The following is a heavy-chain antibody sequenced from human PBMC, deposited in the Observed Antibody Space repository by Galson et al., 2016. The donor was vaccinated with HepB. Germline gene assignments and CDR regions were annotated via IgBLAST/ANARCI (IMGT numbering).Heavy chain of an antibody. D-gene: IGHD1-26*01. CDR2: IYPGDSGT. V-gene: IGHV5-51*01. Sequence: QSGAEVKKPGESLKISCEGSEYRFTAYWIGWVRQMPGKGLEWMGIIYPGDSGTMYSPSFQGQVTISADKSISTAYLQWGSLKASDTAIYYCARQILMGGTLAWFDSWGQGTLVTVSS. J-gene: IGHJ5*01. CDR1: EYRFTAYW. CDR3: ARQILMGGTLAWFDS.